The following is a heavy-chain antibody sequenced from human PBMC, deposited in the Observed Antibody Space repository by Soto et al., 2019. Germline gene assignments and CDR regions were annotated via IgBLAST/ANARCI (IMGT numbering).Heavy chain of an antibody. Sequence: EVQLVESGGGLVKPGGSLRLSYAASGFTFSNAWMSWVRQAPGKGLEWVGRIKSKTDGGTTDYAAPVKGRFTISRDDSKNTLYLQMNSLKTEDTAVYYCTTGIHLGELSTIDYWGQGTLVTVSS. CDR2: IKSKTDGGTT. V-gene: IGHV3-15*01. D-gene: IGHD3-16*02. J-gene: IGHJ4*02. CDR3: TTGIHLGELSTIDY. CDR1: GFTFSNAW.